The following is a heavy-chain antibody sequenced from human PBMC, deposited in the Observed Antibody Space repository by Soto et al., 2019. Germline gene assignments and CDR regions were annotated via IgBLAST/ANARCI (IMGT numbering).Heavy chain of an antibody. CDR1: GGSIRSWY. J-gene: IGHJ4*02. CDR2: IYYSGST. V-gene: IGHV4-59*08. Sequence: QVQLQESGPGLVKPSETLSLTCTVSGGSIRSWYWSWIRQSPGKGLEWIGNIYYSGSTNYNPSLTSXAXIXXATSKTQCSLTLSSVPAADAAVYSCPRRYGSALDYWGQGTLVTVSS. CDR3: PRRYGSALDY. D-gene: IGHD1-26*01.